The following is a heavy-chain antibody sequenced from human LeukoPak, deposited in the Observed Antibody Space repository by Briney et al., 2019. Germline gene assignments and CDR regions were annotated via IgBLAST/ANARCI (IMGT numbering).Heavy chain of an antibody. J-gene: IGHJ4*02. V-gene: IGHV1-18*01. D-gene: IGHD3-16*01. CDR2: ISAYNGNT. CDR3: ARDPVTFGGVTIDY. Sequence: ASVKVSCKASGYTFTSYGISWVRQAPGQGLEWMGWISAYNGNTNYAQKLQGRVTMATDTSTSTAYMEPRSLRSDDTAVYYCARDPVTFGGVTIDYWGQGTLVIVSS. CDR1: GYTFTSYG.